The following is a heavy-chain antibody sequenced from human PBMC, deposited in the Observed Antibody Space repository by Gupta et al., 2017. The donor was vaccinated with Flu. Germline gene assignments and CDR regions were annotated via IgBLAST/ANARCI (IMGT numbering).Heavy chain of an antibody. D-gene: IGHD3-3*01. CDR1: GFTFSRYG. J-gene: IGHJ6*02. CDR3: ARDPPPDNRAYYDFCFGMDV. CDR2: IWYDGSNK. Sequence: QVQLVESGGGVVQPGRSLRLSCAASGFTFSRYGMHWVRQAPGKGLEWVAVIWYDGSNKYYADSVKGRFTISRDNSKNTLYLQMNSLRAEDTAVYYCARDPPPDNRAYYDFCFGMDVWGQGTTVTVSS. V-gene: IGHV3-33*01.